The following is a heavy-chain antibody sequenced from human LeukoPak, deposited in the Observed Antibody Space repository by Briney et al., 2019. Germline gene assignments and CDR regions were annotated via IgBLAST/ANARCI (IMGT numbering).Heavy chain of an antibody. J-gene: IGHJ4*02. D-gene: IGHD5/OR15-5a*01. CDR1: GGSIGTYY. Sequence: SETLSLTCTVSGGSIGTYYWSWIRQPPGKGLEWIGYIYYSGSTNYNPSLKSRVTISVDTSKNQFSLKLSSVTAADTAVYYCARNPGTSTLDYWGQGTLVTVSS. CDR3: ARNPGTSTLDY. CDR2: IYYSGST. V-gene: IGHV4-59*08.